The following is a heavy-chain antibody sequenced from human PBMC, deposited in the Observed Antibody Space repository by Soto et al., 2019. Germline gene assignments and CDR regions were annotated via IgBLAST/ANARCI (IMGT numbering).Heavy chain of an antibody. CDR1: GFSFSSYA. J-gene: IGHJ6*02. CDR2: ISGSGGST. V-gene: IGHV3-23*01. Sequence: GGSLRLSCAASGFSFSSYAMSWVRQAPGKGLEWVSAISGSGGSTYYADSVKGRFTISRDNSKNTLYLQMNSLRAEDTAVYYCAKGLSDIVVVPDYYYGMDVWGQGTTVTVSS. D-gene: IGHD2-2*01. CDR3: AKGLSDIVVVPDYYYGMDV.